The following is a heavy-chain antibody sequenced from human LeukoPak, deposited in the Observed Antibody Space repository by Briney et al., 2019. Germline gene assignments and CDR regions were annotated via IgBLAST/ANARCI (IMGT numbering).Heavy chain of an antibody. J-gene: IGHJ4*02. D-gene: IGHD3-22*01. CDR2: ISANNGNT. V-gene: IGHV1-18*01. CDR3: ARGEDSSCYLGHYY. Sequence: GASVKVSCKASGYTFTSYRISWVRQAPGQGLEWMGWISANNGNTNYAQKLQGRVTMTTDTSTSTAYMELRSLRSDDTAVYYCARGEDSSCYLGHYYWGQGTLVTVSS. CDR1: GYTFTSYR.